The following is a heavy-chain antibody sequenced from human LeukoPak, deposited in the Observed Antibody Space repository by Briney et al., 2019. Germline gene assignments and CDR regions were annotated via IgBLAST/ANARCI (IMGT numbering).Heavy chain of an antibody. CDR1: GFTVSSNY. D-gene: IGHD3-10*01. Sequence: GGSLRLSCAASGFTVSSNYMSWVRQAPGKGLEWVSVIYSGGSTYYADSVKGRFTISRDNSKNTLYLQMNSLRAEDTAVYYCAREDYYGSGSLDYWGQGTLVTVSS. J-gene: IGHJ4*02. V-gene: IGHV3-53*01. CDR2: IYSGGST. CDR3: AREDYYGSGSLDY.